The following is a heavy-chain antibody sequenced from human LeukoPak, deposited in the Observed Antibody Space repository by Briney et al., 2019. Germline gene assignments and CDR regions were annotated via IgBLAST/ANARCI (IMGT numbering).Heavy chain of an antibody. V-gene: IGHV1-69*13. D-gene: IGHD2-2*01. Sequence: SVKVSCKASGGTFSSYAISWVRQAPGQGLEWMGGIIPIFGTANYAQKFQGRVTITADESTSTAYMELSSLRSEDTTVYYCAREGKPAATPIYYYYYMDVWGKGTTVTVSS. J-gene: IGHJ6*03. CDR2: IIPIFGTA. CDR1: GGTFSSYA. CDR3: AREGKPAATPIYYYYYMDV.